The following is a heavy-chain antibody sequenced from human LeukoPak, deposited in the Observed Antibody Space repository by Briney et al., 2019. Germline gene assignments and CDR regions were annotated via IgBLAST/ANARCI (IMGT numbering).Heavy chain of an antibody. CDR2: INPNTGGT. Sequence: ASVKVPCKASGYTFTGYYIHWVRQAPGQGLEWMGQINPNTGGTNYAQKFQGRVTMTRDTSTSTAYMELSRLRSDDSAMYYCARVGDDYWGQGTLVTVSS. J-gene: IGHJ4*02. CDR3: ARVGDDY. D-gene: IGHD3-10*01. V-gene: IGHV1-2*06. CDR1: GYTFTGYY.